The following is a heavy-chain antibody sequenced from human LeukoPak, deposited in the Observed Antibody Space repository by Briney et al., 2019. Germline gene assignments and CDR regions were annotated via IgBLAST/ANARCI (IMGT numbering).Heavy chain of an antibody. Sequence: GGSLRLSCAASGFTFSSYRMTWVRQAPGKGLEWVSYIGSRSSPIYYADSVKGRFTISRDNAKNSLYLEVISLTAEDTAVYYCAKDDAWLRFGEWSQGTLVTVSS. CDR3: AKDDAWLRFGE. D-gene: IGHD3-10*01. V-gene: IGHV3-48*01. J-gene: IGHJ4*02. CDR1: GFTFSSYR. CDR2: IGSRSSPI.